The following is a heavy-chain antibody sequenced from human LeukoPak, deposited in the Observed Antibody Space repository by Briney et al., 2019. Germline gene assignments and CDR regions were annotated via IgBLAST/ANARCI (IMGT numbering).Heavy chain of an antibody. Sequence: ASVKVSCKASGGTFISYAISWVRQAPGQGLEWMGRIIPILGIANYAQKFQGRATITSDKSTSTAYMELSSLRSEDTAVYYCAGDSSGYYYSFSDYWAREPWSPSPQ. V-gene: IGHV1-69*04. D-gene: IGHD3-22*01. CDR1: GGTFISYA. J-gene: IGHJ4*02. CDR3: AGDSSGYYYSFSDY. CDR2: IIPILGIA.